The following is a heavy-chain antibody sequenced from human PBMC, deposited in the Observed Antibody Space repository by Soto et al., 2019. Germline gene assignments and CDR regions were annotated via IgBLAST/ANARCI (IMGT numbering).Heavy chain of an antibody. CDR2: IIPILGIA. D-gene: IGHD3-3*01. Sequence: QVQLVQSGAEVKKPGSSVKVSCKASGGTFSSYTISWVRQAPGQGLEWMGRIIPILGIANYAQEFQGRVTITADKSTSTAYMELSSLRSEDTAVYYCASYASGYSDYWGQGTLVTVSS. CDR1: GGTFSSYT. CDR3: ASYASGYSDY. V-gene: IGHV1-69*02. J-gene: IGHJ4*02.